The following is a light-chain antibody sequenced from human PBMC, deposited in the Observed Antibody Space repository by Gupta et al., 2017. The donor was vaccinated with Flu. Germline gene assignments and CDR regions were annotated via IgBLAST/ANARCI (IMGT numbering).Light chain of an antibody. CDR2: KDS. V-gene: IGLV3-25*02. CDR1: ALPKQY. Sequence: SYELTQPPSVSVSPGQPARITCSGDALPKQYAYWYQQKSGQAPIMVIYKDSERPSGIPERFSGSSSGTTVTLTISGVQAEDEAEYYCQSLDSSETYYVFGTGTKVTVL. J-gene: IGLJ1*01. CDR3: QSLDSSETYYV.